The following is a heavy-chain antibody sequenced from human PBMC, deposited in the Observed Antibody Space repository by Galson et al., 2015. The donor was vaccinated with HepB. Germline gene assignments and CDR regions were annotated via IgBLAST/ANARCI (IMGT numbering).Heavy chain of an antibody. CDR3: AKDYDFWSDLGGMDV. CDR2: ISYDGSNK. J-gene: IGHJ6*03. CDR1: GFTFSSYG. D-gene: IGHD3-3*01. V-gene: IGHV3-30*18. Sequence: SLRLSCAASGFTFSSYGMHWVRQAPGKGLEWVAVISYDGSNKYYADSVKGRFTISRDNSKNTLYLQMNSLRAEDTAVCYCAKDYDFWSDLGGMDVWGKGTTVTVSS.